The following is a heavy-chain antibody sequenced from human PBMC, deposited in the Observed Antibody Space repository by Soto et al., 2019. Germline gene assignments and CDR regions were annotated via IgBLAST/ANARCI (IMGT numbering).Heavy chain of an antibody. J-gene: IGHJ6*02. CDR2: ISSSAGTI. D-gene: IGHD3-10*01. CDR1: GLTFSDHY. Sequence: QVQLVESGGGLVKPGGSLRLSCAASGLTFSDHYMTWIRQAPGKWLEWISYISSSAGTIYYADSVKGRFTISRDNAKNSLYLQMTNLRAEDTAVYYCARAPYFGSGTYYYYALDVWGQGTTVTVSS. CDR3: ARAPYFGSGTYYYYALDV. V-gene: IGHV3-11*01.